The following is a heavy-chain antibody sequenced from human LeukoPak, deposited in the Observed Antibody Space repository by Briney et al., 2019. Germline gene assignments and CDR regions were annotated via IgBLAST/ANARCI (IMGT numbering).Heavy chain of an antibody. CDR1: GFTFSSYA. J-gene: IGHJ6*04. CDR2: ISYDGSNK. D-gene: IGHD3-10*01. Sequence: GGSLRLSCAASGFTFSSYAMNWVRQAPGKGLEWVAVISYDGSNKYYADSVKGRFTISRDNSKNTLYLQMNSLRAEDTAVYYCAKVFSVGMDVWGKGTTVTVSS. V-gene: IGHV3-30*18. CDR3: AKVFSVGMDV.